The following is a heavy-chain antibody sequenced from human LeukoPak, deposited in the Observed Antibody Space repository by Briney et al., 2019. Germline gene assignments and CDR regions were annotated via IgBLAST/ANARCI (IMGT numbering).Heavy chain of an antibody. CDR1: GLIFSSDE. Sequence: KSGGSLRLSCAASGLIFSSDEMNWIRQAPGKGLEWVSYISSSGATVYYADSVKGRFTISRDNAKNSLHLQMNSLRAEDTAVYYCARVGSTSPGDYWGQGTLVTVSS. CDR2: ISSSGATV. D-gene: IGHD6-6*01. J-gene: IGHJ4*02. V-gene: IGHV3-48*03. CDR3: ARVGSTSPGDY.